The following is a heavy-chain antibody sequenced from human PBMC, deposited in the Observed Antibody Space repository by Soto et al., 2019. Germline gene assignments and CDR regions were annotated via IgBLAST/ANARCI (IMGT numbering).Heavy chain of an antibody. J-gene: IGHJ4*02. Sequence: PSETLSLTXAVYGGSFRGYYWYWVRLSPRTGLEGIGEINHSGSSNYNPTIKSRLTISVDTSKNQLSLKLSAVTAADTALYYCVACDYGDYPRYWGQGSLVTVSS. V-gene: IGHV4-34*01. CDR3: VACDYGDYPRY. CDR2: INHSGSS. CDR1: GGSFRGYY. D-gene: IGHD4-17*01.